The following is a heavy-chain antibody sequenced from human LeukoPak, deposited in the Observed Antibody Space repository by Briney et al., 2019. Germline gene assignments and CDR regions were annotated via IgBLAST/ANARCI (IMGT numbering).Heavy chain of an antibody. V-gene: IGHV1-18*01. D-gene: IGHD1-26*01. J-gene: IGHJ3*02. CDR1: GYTFTSYG. CDR2: ISAYNGNT. CDR3: ARDGPRGIVGARGAFDI. Sequence: GASVKVSCKASGYTFTSYGISWVRQAPGQGLEWMGWISAYNGNTNYAQKLQGRVTMTTDTSTSTVYMELRSLRSDDTAVYYCARDGPRGIVGARGAFDIWGQGTMVTVSS.